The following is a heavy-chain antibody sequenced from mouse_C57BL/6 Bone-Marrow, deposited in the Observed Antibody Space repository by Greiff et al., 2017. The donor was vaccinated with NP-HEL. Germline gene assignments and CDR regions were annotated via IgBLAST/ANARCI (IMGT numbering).Heavy chain of an antibody. Sequence: EVKLVESGGDLVKPGGSLKLSCAASGFTFSSYGMSWVRQTPDKRLEWVATISSGGSYTYYPDSVKGRFTISRDNAKNTLYLQMNSLQADDTAIYYCARIYDGYFDYWGQGTTLTVSS. J-gene: IGHJ2*01. CDR1: GFTFSSYG. CDR3: ARIYDGYFDY. D-gene: IGHD2-3*01. V-gene: IGHV5-6*01. CDR2: ISSGGSYT.